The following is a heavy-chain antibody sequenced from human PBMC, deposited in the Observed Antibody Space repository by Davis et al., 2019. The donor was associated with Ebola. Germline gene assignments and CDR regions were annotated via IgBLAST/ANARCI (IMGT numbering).Heavy chain of an antibody. Sequence: GGSLRLSCAASGFTFSSYSMNWVRQAPGKGLEWVSYISSSSSTIYYADSVKGRFTIPRDNSKSTLYLQMNTLRAEDTAVYYCAKDLGTSGAFDIWGQGTTVTVSS. CDR1: GFTFSSYS. V-gene: IGHV3-48*01. CDR3: AKDLGTSGAFDI. J-gene: IGHJ3*02. CDR2: ISSSSSTI. D-gene: IGHD1-7*01.